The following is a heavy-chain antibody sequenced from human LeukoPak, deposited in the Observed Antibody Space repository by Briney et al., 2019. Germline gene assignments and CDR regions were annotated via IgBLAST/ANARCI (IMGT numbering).Heavy chain of an antibody. CDR2: INHSGST. Sequence: SETLSLTCAVHGGPLSGYYGSWIPQPPGKGLEWIREINHSGSTNYNPSLKSRVTISVDTSKNQFSLKLSSVTAADTAVYYCARIGYYYYYGMDVWGQGTTVTVSS. V-gene: IGHV4-34*01. J-gene: IGHJ6*02. D-gene: IGHD3-16*01. CDR3: ARIGYYYYYGMDV. CDR1: GGPLSGYY.